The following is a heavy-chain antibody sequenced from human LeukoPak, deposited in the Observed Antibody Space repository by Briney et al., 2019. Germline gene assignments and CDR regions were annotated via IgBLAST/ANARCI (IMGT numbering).Heavy chain of an antibody. CDR1: GFTFSSYE. CDR2: ISSSGTTI. CDR3: ARDNWSGLDDAFDI. V-gene: IGHV3-48*03. Sequence: GGSLRLSCAASGFTFSSYEMNWVRRAPGKGLEWVSYISSSGTTIYYADSVKGRFTISRDNAKNSLYLQMNSLRAEDTAVYYCARDNWSGLDDAFDIWGQGTMVTVSS. J-gene: IGHJ3*02.